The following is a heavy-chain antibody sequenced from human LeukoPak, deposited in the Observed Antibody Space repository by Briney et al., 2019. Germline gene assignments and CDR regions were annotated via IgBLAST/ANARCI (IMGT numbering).Heavy chain of an antibody. J-gene: IGHJ6*03. V-gene: IGHV4-34*01. D-gene: IGHD3-16*01. CDR2: INHSGST. CDR3: ARVKDPGGYYYYYYMDI. CDR1: GGSFSGHY. Sequence: SEILSLTCAVYGGSFSGHYWAWIRQPPGKGLEWIGEINHSGSTNYNPSLKSRVTISVDTSKNQFSLKVSSVTAADTAVYYCARVKDPGGYYYYYYMDIWGKGNTVTVSS.